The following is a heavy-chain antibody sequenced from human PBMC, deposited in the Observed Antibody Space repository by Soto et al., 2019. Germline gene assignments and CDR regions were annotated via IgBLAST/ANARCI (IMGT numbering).Heavy chain of an antibody. V-gene: IGHV4-61*01. Sequence: SETLSLTCTVSGGSVSSGSYYWSWIRQPPGKGLEWIGYIYYSGSTNYNPSLKSRVTISVDTSKNQFSLKLSSVTAADTAVYYCARGIEGWYQGRYYYGMDVWGQGTTVTV. CDR1: GGSVSSGSYY. CDR2: IYYSGST. J-gene: IGHJ6*02. CDR3: ARGIEGWYQGRYYYGMDV. D-gene: IGHD6-19*01.